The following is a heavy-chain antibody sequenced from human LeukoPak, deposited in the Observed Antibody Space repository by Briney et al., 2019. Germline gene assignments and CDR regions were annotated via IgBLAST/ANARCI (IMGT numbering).Heavy chain of an antibody. CDR3: AKDLSGRKDPFDY. CDR2: IYSRDTT. D-gene: IGHD3-10*01. J-gene: IGHJ4*02. Sequence: GGSLRLSCTASGFTVSTNYRSWVRQAPGKGLEWVSVIYSRDTTFYADSVRGKFTISSDNSKNTLYLQMNSLRAEDTAVYYCAKDLSGRKDPFDYWVQGTLVTVSS. V-gene: IGHV3-66*01. CDR1: GFTVSTNY.